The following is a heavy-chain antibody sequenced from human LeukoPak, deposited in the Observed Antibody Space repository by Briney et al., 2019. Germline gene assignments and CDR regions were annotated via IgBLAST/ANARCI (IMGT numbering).Heavy chain of an antibody. Sequence: PSETLSLTCTVSGGSISSYYWSWIRQPAGKGLGWIRRIYTSGSTNYNPSLTSRVTISVDTSKNQFSLKLSSVTAADTAVYYCAREIPAASTTLYYDFWSGYYRFDYWGQGTLVTVSS. CDR3: AREIPAASTTLYYDFWSGYYRFDY. CDR1: GGSISSYY. D-gene: IGHD3-3*01. J-gene: IGHJ4*02. CDR2: IYTSGST. V-gene: IGHV4-4*07.